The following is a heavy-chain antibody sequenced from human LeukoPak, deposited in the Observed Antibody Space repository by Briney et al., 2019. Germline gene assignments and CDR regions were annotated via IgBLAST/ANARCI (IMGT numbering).Heavy chain of an antibody. J-gene: IGHJ4*02. CDR1: VGSINSYY. Sequence: PSETLSLTCTVSVGSINSYYWSWMRQSPRKGLGWIGYMSYSGNTNYSPSLESRVTVSVDTSKNQFSLKLTSVTAADTAVYYCARNGGGWSFDYWGQGTLVTVSS. V-gene: IGHV4-59*08. CDR3: ARNGGGWSFDY. CDR2: MSYSGNT. D-gene: IGHD6-19*01.